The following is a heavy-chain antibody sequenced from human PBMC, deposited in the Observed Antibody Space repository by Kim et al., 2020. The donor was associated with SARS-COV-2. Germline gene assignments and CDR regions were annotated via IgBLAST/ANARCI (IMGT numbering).Heavy chain of an antibody. CDR2: IYYSGST. V-gene: IGHV4-59*08. Sequence: SETLSRTCTVSSGSISSYYWSWIRQPPGKGLEWIGYIYYSGSTKYNPSLKSRVAISVDTSKNQFSLKLSSVTAADTAVYYCARLDSSWYFPDYWGQGILV. CDR1: SGSISSYY. J-gene: IGHJ4*02. CDR3: ARLDSSWYFPDY. D-gene: IGHD6-13*01.